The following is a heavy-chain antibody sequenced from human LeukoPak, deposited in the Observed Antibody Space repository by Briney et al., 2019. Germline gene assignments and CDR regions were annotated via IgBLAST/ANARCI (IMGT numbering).Heavy chain of an antibody. J-gene: IGHJ4*02. V-gene: IGHV1-69*13. CDR3: ARDFMAAAVADY. CDR1: GGTFSSYA. CDR2: IIPIFGTA. Sequence: ASVKVSCKASGGTFSSYAISWVRQAPGQGLEWMGGIIPIFGTANYAQKFQGRVTITADESTSTAYMELSSLRSEDTAVYYCARDFMAAAVADYWGQGTLVTVSS. D-gene: IGHD6-13*01.